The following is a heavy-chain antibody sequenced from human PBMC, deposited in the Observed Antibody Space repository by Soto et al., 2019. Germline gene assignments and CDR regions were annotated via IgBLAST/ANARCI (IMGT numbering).Heavy chain of an antibody. V-gene: IGHV3-30-3*01. CDR1: GFTFSSYA. Sequence: QVQLVESGGGVVQPGRSLRLSCTASGFTFSSYAMHWVRQAPGKGLEWVAVISYDGANKYYADSVKGRFTISRDSSKNTLYLQMNSLRAEDTAVYFCARGGYCHSTSCYRCGMDVWGQGTTVTVSS. CDR2: ISYDGANK. CDR3: ARGGYCHSTSCYRCGMDV. D-gene: IGHD2-2*01. J-gene: IGHJ6*02.